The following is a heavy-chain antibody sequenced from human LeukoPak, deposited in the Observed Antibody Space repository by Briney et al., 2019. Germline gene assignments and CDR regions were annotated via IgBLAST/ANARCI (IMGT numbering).Heavy chain of an antibody. CDR2: IYSGGST. D-gene: IGHD2-2*01. CDR3: ARDHAAASSYYYYYMGV. V-gene: IGHV3-53*01. J-gene: IGHJ6*03. CDR1: GFTFSSYA. Sequence: QPGGSLRLSCAASGFTFSSYAMSWVRQAPGKGLEWVSVIYSGGSTYYADSVKGRFTISRDNSKNTLYLQMNSLRAEDTAVYYCARDHAAASSYYYYYMGVWGKGTTVTVSS.